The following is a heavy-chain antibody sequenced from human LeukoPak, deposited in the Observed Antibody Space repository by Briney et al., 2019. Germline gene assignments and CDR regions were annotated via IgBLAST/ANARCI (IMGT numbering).Heavy chain of an antibody. CDR1: VFTLSSYE. CDR3: AQRDIVPLDVFDI. J-gene: IGHJ3*02. V-gene: IGHV3-48*03. CDR2: ISSSGSTI. D-gene: IGHD2-15*01. Sequence: GGSLRLSCAASVFTLSSYEMHWVRQAPGKGLEWVSYISSSGSTIYYADSVKGRFTISRDNAKNSLYLQMNGLRAEDSADYYCAQRDIVPLDVFDIWGQGTMVTVSS.